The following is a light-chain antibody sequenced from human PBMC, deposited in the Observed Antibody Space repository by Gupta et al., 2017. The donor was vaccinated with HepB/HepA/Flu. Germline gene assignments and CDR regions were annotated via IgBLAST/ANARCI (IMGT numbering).Light chain of an antibody. CDR3: QQYGSSPLYT. Sequence: ENALTQSPGTLSLSPGERATLSCRASRSFSSSYLAWYQQKPGQAPRLLIYGASYRATGIPDRFSGSESGTDFTLTISRLEPEDFAVYYCQQYGSSPLYTFGQGTKLEIK. CDR1: RSFSSSY. CDR2: GAS. V-gene: IGKV3-20*01. J-gene: IGKJ2*01.